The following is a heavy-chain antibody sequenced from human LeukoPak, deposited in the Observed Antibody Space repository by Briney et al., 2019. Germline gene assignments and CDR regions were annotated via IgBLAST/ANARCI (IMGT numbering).Heavy chain of an antibody. D-gene: IGHD6-13*01. J-gene: IGHJ4*02. CDR2: IYTSGST. V-gene: IGHV4-4*07. Sequence: SETPSLTCTVSGGSISSYYWSWIRQPAGKGLEWIGRIYTSGSTNYNPSLKSRVTMSVDTSKNQFSLKLSSVTAADTAVYYCAREGRIRPAAGTFGYWGQGTLVTVSS. CDR1: GGSISSYY. CDR3: AREGRIRPAAGTFGY.